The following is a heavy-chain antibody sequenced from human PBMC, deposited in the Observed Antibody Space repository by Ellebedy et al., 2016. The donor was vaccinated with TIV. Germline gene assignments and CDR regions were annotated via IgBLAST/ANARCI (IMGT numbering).Heavy chain of an antibody. Sequence: GESLKISXAASGFTFGDAYMAWIRQAPGKGPEWISYISSSSADTNYADSVKGRFTISRDNAKNSLYLQMNSLRAEDTAVYYCAREIYDSNGMDVWGQGTTVTVSS. V-gene: IGHV3-11*06. J-gene: IGHJ6*02. CDR2: ISSSSADT. CDR3: AREIYDSNGMDV. CDR1: GFTFGDAY. D-gene: IGHD3-22*01.